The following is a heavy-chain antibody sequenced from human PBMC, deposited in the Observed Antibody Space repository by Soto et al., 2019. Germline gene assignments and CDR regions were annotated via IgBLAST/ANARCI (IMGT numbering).Heavy chain of an antibody. Sequence: GGSLRLSCAASGFTFSSYAMSWVRQAPGKGLEWVSAISGSGGSTYYADSVKGRFTISRDNSKNTLYLQMNSLRAEDTAVYYCAKGEGYYGEGDYFDYWGQGTLVTVSS. J-gene: IGHJ4*02. V-gene: IGHV3-23*01. CDR2: ISGSGGST. CDR1: GFTFSSYA. CDR3: AKGEGYYGEGDYFDY. D-gene: IGHD4-17*01.